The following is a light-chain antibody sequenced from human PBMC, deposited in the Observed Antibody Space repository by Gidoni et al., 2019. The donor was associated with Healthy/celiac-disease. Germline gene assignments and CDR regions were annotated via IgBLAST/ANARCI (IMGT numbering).Light chain of an antibody. CDR2: GAS. J-gene: IGKJ4*01. V-gene: IGKV3-20*01. Sequence: ENVLTQSPGTLSFSPGERATLSCRASQSVSSSYLAWYQQKPGQAPRLLIYGASSRATGIPDRFSGSGSGTDFTLTISRLEPEDFAVYYCQQYGSSPLTFXGXTKVEIK. CDR3: QQYGSSPLT. CDR1: QSVSSSY.